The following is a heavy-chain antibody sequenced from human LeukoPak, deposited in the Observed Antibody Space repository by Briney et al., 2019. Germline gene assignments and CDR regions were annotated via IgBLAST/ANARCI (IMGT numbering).Heavy chain of an antibody. CDR1: GGSISRYY. D-gene: IGHD3-10*01. CDR3: ARESALWFGELNYYYYYMDV. Sequence: SETLSLTCTVSGGSISRYYWSWIRQPPGKGREWIGYMYYSGRTNYNPPLNSRVTISVASTKNQFSLNLSSVTAADTAVYYCARESALWFGELNYYYYYMDVWGKGTTVTVSS. V-gene: IGHV4-59*01. J-gene: IGHJ6*03. CDR2: MYYSGRT.